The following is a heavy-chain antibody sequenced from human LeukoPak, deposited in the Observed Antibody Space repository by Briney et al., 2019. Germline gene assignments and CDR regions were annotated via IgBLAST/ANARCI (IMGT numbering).Heavy chain of an antibody. CDR2: TNPNRGNT. CDR3: ARGGASTYYYDSSGYYY. D-gene: IGHD3-22*01. J-gene: IGHJ4*02. Sequence: ASVKVSCTASGYTFTSYDINWGRQTTGQGLEWMGWTNPNRGNTGYAQKFQCRGTMTRNTSTSTAYMELRSLRSEDTAVYYCARGGASTYYYDSSGYYYWGQGTLVTVSS. V-gene: IGHV1-8*01. CDR1: GYTFTSYD.